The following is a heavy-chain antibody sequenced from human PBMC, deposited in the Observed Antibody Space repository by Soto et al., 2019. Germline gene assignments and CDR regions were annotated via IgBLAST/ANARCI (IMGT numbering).Heavy chain of an antibody. J-gene: IGHJ6*02. V-gene: IGHV3-30*03. CDR3: ARAGAAPLDIVVVPAAIRRRDYYYYGMDV. Sequence: GGSLRLSCAASGFTFSSYGMHWVRQAPGQGLEWVAVISYDGSNKYYADSVKGRFTISRDNAKDSLYLQMNSLRAEDTAVYYCARAGAAPLDIVVVPAAIRRRDYYYYGMDVWGQGTTVTVSS. CDR2: ISYDGSNK. CDR1: GFTFSSYG. D-gene: IGHD2-2*02.